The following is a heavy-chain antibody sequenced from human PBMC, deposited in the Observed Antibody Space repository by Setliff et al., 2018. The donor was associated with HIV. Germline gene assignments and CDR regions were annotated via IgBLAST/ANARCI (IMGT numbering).Heavy chain of an antibody. CDR3: ANPPLKGHLGVGFDY. V-gene: IGHV3-23*01. CDR1: GFTFSSHA. J-gene: IGHJ4*02. Sequence: GGSLRLSCAASGFTFSSHAMTWVRQAPGQGLEWVSIISGSGISTYYADSVKGRFTISRDNSRNMLYLQMNSLRAEDTAVYYSANPPLKGHLGVGFDYWGQGTQVTVSS. D-gene: IGHD3-16*01. CDR2: ISGSGIST.